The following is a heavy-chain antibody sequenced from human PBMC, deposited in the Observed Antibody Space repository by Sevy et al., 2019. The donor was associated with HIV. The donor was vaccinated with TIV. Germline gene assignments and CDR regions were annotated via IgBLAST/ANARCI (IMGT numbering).Heavy chain of an antibody. CDR3: SNGAGGSDWGGVDY. CDR2: ISYDGSVI. D-gene: IGHD1-26*01. CDR1: GFTFSDYG. Sequence: GGSLRLSCEVSGFTFSDYGMHWVRQAPGKGLEWLAVISYDGSVIYYPDSVEGRFTVSRDNSKNTLYLQMNSLRPEDTAVYYCSNGAGGSDWGGVDYWGQGTLVTVSS. V-gene: IGHV3-30*03. J-gene: IGHJ4*02.